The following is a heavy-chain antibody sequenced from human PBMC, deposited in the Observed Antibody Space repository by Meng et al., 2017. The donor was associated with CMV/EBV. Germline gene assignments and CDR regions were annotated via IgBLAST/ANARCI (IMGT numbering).Heavy chain of an antibody. Sequence: AGSLRLSCAASGFTFSSYSMNWVRQAPGKGLEWVSSISSSSSYIYYADSVKGRFTISRDNAKNSLYLQMNSLRAEDTAVYYCARSIVGVVIALDYWGQGTLVTVSS. CDR2: ISSSSSYI. J-gene: IGHJ4*02. CDR3: ARSIVGVVIALDY. V-gene: IGHV3-21*01. CDR1: GFTFSSYS. D-gene: IGHD2-21*01.